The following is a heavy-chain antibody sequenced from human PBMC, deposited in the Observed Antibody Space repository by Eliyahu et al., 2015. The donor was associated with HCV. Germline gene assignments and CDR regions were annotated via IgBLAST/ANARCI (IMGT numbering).Heavy chain of an antibody. Sequence: EVQLVESGGGLVQPGGSLXLSCAASGFIFSSYDMHWVRQAPGKGLGWVSVVGYTGQTYYAGSVKGRFSISRDNGKNSLYLQMNSLRDGDTAVYYCVKDGGKAAPYGLDVWGKGTAVTVSS. J-gene: IGHJ6*04. V-gene: IGHV3-13*01. CDR1: GFIFSSYD. CDR2: VGYTGQT. CDR3: VKDGGKAAPYGLDV. D-gene: IGHD6-6*01.